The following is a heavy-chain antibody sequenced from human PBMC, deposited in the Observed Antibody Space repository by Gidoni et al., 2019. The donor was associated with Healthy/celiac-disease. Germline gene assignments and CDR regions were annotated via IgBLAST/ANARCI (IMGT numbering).Heavy chain of an antibody. J-gene: IGHJ4*02. Sequence: QVQLQESGPGLVKPSETLSLTCTVSGGSISSYYWSWIRQPPGKGLEWIGYIYYSGSTNYNPSLKSRVTISVDTSKNQFSLKLSSVTAADTAVYYCARGSSSWRFDYWGQGTLVTVSS. CDR2: IYYSGST. CDR3: ARGSSSWRFDY. D-gene: IGHD6-13*01. V-gene: IGHV4-59*01. CDR1: GGSISSYY.